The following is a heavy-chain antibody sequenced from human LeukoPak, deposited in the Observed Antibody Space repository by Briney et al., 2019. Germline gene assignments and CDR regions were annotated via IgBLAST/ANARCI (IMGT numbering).Heavy chain of an antibody. J-gene: IGHJ4*02. D-gene: IGHD3-10*01. V-gene: IGHV4-34*01. CDR2: INHSGST. CDR1: GGSFSGYY. Sequence: SETLSLTCAVYGGSFSGYYWSWIRQPPGKGPEWIGEINHSGSTNYNPSLKSRVTISVDTSKNQFSLKLSSVTAADTAVYYCARGMVRGVHFDYWGQGTLVTVSS. CDR3: ARGMVRGVHFDY.